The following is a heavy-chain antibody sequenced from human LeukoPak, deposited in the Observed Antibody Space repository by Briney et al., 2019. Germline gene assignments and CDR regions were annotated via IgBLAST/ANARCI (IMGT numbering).Heavy chain of an antibody. CDR3: ARWVVLMVYAPTDAFDI. J-gene: IGHJ3*02. CDR1: GDSVSSNSAA. V-gene: IGHV6-1*01. D-gene: IGHD2-8*01. Sequence: SQTLSLTCAISGDSVSSNSAAWNWIRQSPSRGLEWLGRTYYRSKWYNDYAVSVKSRITINPDTSKNQFSLQLNSVTPEDTAVYYCARWVVLMVYAPTDAFDIWGQGTMVTVSS. CDR2: TYYRSKWYN.